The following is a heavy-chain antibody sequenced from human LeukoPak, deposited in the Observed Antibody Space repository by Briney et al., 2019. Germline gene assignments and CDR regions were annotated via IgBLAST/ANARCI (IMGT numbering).Heavy chain of an antibody. CDR1: GFTISSYG. CDR3: AKASIVAPIYGMDV. J-gene: IGHJ6*02. Sequence: GGSLRLSCAASGFTISSYGMHWVRQAPGKGLEWVAVISYDGSNKYYADSVKGRFTISRDNSKNTLYLQMNSLRAEDTAVYYCAKASIVAPIYGMDVWGQGTTVTVSS. V-gene: IGHV3-30*18. D-gene: IGHD6-25*01. CDR2: ISYDGSNK.